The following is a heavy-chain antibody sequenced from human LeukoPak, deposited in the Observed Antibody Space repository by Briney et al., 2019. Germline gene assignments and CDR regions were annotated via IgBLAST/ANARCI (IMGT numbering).Heavy chain of an antibody. CDR2: INTNTGKP. D-gene: IGHD2-2*01. J-gene: IGHJ4*02. V-gene: IGHV7-4-1*02. CDR3: ARAASLDY. Sequence: ASVKVSCKAAGYTFTSYAMNWVRQAPGQGLEWMGWINTNTGKPTYAQGFTGRFVFSLDSSVCTAYLQINSLNAEGTAVYYCARAASLDYWGQGTLVTVSS. CDR1: GYTFTSYA.